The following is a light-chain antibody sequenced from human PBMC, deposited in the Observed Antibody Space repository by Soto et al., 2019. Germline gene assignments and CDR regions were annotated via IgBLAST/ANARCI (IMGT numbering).Light chain of an antibody. J-gene: IGKJ1*01. CDR3: QQYGSSGT. V-gene: IGKV3-20*01. Sequence: ELTQSPGTLSLSPGERATLSCRASQSVSNNYLAWYQQKPGQAPRLLIYGASNRATGIPDRFSGSGSGTDFTLTISRLEPEDFAVYYCQQYGSSGTFGQGTKVDIK. CDR1: QSVSNNY. CDR2: GAS.